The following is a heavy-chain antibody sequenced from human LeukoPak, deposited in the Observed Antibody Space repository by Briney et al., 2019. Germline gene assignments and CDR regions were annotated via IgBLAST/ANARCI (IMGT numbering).Heavy chain of an antibody. Sequence: QPGGSLRLSCAASGFTVSRNYMSWVRQAPGKGLEWVSVIYSGGRTYYADSVKGRFTISRDNSKNTLYLQMNSLRAEDTAVYYCAKDRSGSYSQGLDYWGQGTLVTVSS. D-gene: IGHD1-26*01. CDR1: GFTVSRNY. CDR2: IYSGGRT. CDR3: AKDRSGSYSQGLDY. V-gene: IGHV3-66*02. J-gene: IGHJ4*02.